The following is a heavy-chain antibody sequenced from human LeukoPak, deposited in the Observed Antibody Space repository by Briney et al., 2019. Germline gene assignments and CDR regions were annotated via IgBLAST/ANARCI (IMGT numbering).Heavy chain of an antibody. D-gene: IGHD4-23*01. Sequence: ASVKVSCKASGYTFTSYYMDWVRQAPGQGLEWMGIINPSGGSTSYAQKFQGRLTMTRDMSTSTVYMELSSLRSEDTAVYNWASLAGGNSESSDAFDIWGQGTMVTVSS. V-gene: IGHV1-46*01. CDR1: GYTFTSYY. J-gene: IGHJ3*02. CDR2: INPSGGST. CDR3: ASLAGGNSESSDAFDI.